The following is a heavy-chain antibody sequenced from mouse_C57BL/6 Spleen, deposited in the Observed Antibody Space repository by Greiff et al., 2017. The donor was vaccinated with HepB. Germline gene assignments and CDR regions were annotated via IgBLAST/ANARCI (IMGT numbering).Heavy chain of an antibody. J-gene: IGHJ1*03. D-gene: IGHD1-1*01. CDR2: ISSGSSTI. CDR1: GFTFSDYG. Sequence: EVKVVESGGGLVKPGGSLKLSCAASGFTFSDYGMHWVRQAPEKGLEWVAYISSGSSTIYYADTVKGRFTISRDNAKNTLFLQMTSLRSEDTAMYYCARNIYYYGSSWYFDVWGTGTTVTVSS. CDR3: ARNIYYYGSSWYFDV. V-gene: IGHV5-17*01.